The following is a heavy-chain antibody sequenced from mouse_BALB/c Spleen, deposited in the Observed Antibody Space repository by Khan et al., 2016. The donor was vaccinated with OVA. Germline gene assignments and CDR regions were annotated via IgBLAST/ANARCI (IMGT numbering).Heavy chain of an antibody. V-gene: IGHV1-4*01. CDR1: GYTFTSYT. J-gene: IGHJ1*01. Sequence: QVQLQQSGAELARPGASVKMSCKASGYTFTSYTMHWVKQRPGQGLEWIGYINPSNTYTNYNQKFKDKATLHADKSSKTAYMQLSSLTSDDSAVYYCVRSGAYYRYDGYFDVWGAGTTVTVSS. D-gene: IGHD2-14*01. CDR3: VRSGAYYRYDGYFDV. CDR2: INPSNTYT.